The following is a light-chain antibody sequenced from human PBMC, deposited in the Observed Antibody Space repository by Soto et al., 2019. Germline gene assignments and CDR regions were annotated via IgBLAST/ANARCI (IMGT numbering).Light chain of an antibody. CDR1: QSVSSSY. V-gene: IGKV3-20*01. J-gene: IGKJ4*01. CDR3: QQYGSSPLT. Sequence: EIVLTQSPGTLSLSPGERATLSCSASQSVSSSYLAWYQQKPGQAPRFLIYGASSRATGIPDRFSGSGSGTDFTLTISRLEPEDFAVYYCQQYGSSPLTFGGGTKVDI. CDR2: GAS.